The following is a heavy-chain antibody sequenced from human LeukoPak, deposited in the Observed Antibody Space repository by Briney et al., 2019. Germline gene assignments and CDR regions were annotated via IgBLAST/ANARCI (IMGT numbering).Heavy chain of an antibody. CDR3: AKGGKWDVTPFDY. V-gene: IGHV3-33*06. Sequence: GGSLRLSCAASGFTFSSYGMHWVRQAPGKGLEWVAVTWHDGSNKYYADSVKGRFTISRDNSKNTLYLQVNSLRAEDTAVYYCAKGGKWDVTPFDYWGQGTLVTVSS. J-gene: IGHJ4*02. CDR2: TWHDGSNK. D-gene: IGHD1-26*01. CDR1: GFTFSSYG.